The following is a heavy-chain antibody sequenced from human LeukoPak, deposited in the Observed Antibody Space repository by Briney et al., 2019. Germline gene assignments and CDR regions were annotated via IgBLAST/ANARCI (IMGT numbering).Heavy chain of an antibody. CDR1: GFTFSDYY. V-gene: IGHV3-11*01. Sequence: PGGSLRPSCAAPGFTFSDYYMSWIRQAPGKGLEWVSYISSSGSTIYYADSVKGRFTISRDNAKNSLYLQMNSLRAEDTAVYYCARGTLSGSSSPNWGQGTLVTVSS. D-gene: IGHD2-15*01. CDR2: ISSSGSTI. CDR3: ARGTLSGSSSPN. J-gene: IGHJ4*02.